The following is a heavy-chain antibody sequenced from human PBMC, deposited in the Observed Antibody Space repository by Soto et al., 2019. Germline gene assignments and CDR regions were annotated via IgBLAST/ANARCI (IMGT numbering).Heavy chain of an antibody. CDR2: ISYDGSNK. CDR3: ARGPSSSTYNWFDP. CDR1: GFTFSSYA. D-gene: IGHD6-13*01. J-gene: IGHJ5*02. Sequence: GGSLRLSCAASGFTFSSYAIHWVRQAPGKGLEWVAVISYDGSNKYYAVSVKGRFTISRDNSKNTLYLQMNSLRAEDTAVYYCARGPSSSTYNWFDPWGQGTLVTVSS. V-gene: IGHV3-30-3*01.